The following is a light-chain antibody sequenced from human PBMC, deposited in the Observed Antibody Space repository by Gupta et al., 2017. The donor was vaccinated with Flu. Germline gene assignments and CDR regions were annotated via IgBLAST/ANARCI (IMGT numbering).Light chain of an antibody. CDR1: QDISDY. V-gene: IGKV1-33*01. CDR3: QQYGSVPPYT. Sequence: DIQVTQSPSSLSASLGDRVTITCQASQDISDYLNWYQQKPGKAPKLLIYDASVLETGVPSRFSGSGSGTDFTFTISSRQPEEVATYYCQQYGSVPPYTFGQGTKLDIK. CDR2: DAS. J-gene: IGKJ2*01.